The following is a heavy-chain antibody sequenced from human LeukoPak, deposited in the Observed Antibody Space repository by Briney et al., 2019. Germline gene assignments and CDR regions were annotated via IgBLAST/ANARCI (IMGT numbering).Heavy chain of an antibody. CDR1: GFTFSSFS. D-gene: IGHD3-9*01. V-gene: IGHV3-21*01. Sequence: GGSLRLSCAASGFTFSSFSMNWVRQAPGRGLEWVSSITYSGSHMYYAESVKGRFTISRDNAKNSLFLQMNTLRAEDTAVYYCAGGHFDWLLDNWGQGSLVTVPS. J-gene: IGHJ4*02. CDR2: ITYSGSHM. CDR3: AGGHFDWLLDN.